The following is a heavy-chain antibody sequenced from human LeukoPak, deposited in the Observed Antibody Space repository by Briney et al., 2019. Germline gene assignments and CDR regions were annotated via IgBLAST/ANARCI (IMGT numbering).Heavy chain of an antibody. CDR1: GGSISSYY. CDR2: IYYSGST. J-gene: IGHJ6*03. Sequence: SETLSLTCTVSGGSISSYYWSWIRQPPGKGLEWIGYIYYSGSTNYNPSLKSRVTISVDTSKNQFSLKLSSVTAADTAVYYCAGGYSYGSTYYYMDVWGKGTTVTISS. CDR3: AGGYSYGSTYYYMDV. D-gene: IGHD5-18*01. V-gene: IGHV4-59*01.